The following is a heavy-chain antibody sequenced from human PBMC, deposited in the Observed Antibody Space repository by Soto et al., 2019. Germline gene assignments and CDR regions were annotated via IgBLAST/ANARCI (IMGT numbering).Heavy chain of an antibody. CDR3: ARNRGPAVVAARFDY. Sequence: VASVKVSCKASGYTFTSYGISWVRQAPGQGLEWMGWISAYNGNTNYAQKLQGRVTMTTDTSTSTAYMELRSLRSDDTAVYYCARNRGPAVVAARFDYWGQGTLVTVSS. V-gene: IGHV1-18*01. CDR2: ISAYNGNT. D-gene: IGHD2-15*01. CDR1: GYTFTSYG. J-gene: IGHJ4*02.